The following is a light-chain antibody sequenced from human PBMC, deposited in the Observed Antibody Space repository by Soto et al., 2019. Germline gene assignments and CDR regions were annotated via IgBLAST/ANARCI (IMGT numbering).Light chain of an antibody. J-gene: IGKJ1*01. Sequence: EIVLTQSPGTLSLSPGERATLSCRASQSVRSDYLAWYQQKPGQAPRLHIYGASTRATGTPDRFTGSGSGTDFTLTISRLEPEDFAVYYCQQYGSSPRTFGQGTKVEIK. CDR2: GAS. V-gene: IGKV3-20*01. CDR3: QQYGSSPRT. CDR1: QSVRSDY.